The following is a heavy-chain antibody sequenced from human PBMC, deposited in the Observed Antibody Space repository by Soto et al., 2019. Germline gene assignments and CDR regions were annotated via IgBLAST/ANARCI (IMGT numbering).Heavy chain of an antibody. CDR2: IWYDGSNK. D-gene: IGHD2-15*01. V-gene: IGHV3-33*01. J-gene: IGHJ4*02. CDR1: GFTFSSYG. Sequence: QVQLVESGGGVVQPGRSLRLSCAASGFTFSSYGMHWVRQAPGKGLEWVAVIWYDGSNKYYADSVKGRFTISRDNSKNTLYLQMNSLRAEDTAVYYCARDGYCSCGSFYSVPVFDYWGQGTLVTVSS. CDR3: ARDGYCSCGSFYSVPVFDY.